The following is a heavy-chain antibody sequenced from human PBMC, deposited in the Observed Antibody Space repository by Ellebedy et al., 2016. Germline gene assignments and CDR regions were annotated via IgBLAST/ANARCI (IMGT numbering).Heavy chain of an antibody. Sequence: SETLSLXXTVSGGSISSYYWSWIRQPPGKGLEWIGYIYYSGSTNYNPSLKSRVTISVDTSKNQFSLKLSSVTAADTAVYYCARVTMVRGMSDAFDIWGQGTMVTVSS. CDR2: IYYSGST. D-gene: IGHD3-10*01. CDR3: ARVTMVRGMSDAFDI. J-gene: IGHJ3*02. CDR1: GGSISSYY. V-gene: IGHV4-59*01.